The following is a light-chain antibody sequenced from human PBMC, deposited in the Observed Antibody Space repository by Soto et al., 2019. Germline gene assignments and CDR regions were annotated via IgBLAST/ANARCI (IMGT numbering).Light chain of an antibody. Sequence: EIVLTQSPATLSLSPGERATLSCRASHNVANYLDWYQHKPGLAPRLLISEASTRATGIPDRFSGSGSGRDFTLTISRVEPEDFAIYYCQQFGSPPITFGQGTRLEIK. CDR2: EAS. CDR1: HNVANY. J-gene: IGKJ5*01. V-gene: IGKV3D-20*01. CDR3: QQFGSPPIT.